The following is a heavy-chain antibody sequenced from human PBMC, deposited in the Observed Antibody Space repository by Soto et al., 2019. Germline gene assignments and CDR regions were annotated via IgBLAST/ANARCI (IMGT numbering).Heavy chain of an antibody. D-gene: IGHD3-22*01. V-gene: IGHV3-30*18. CDR2: ISYDGSNK. Sequence: QVQLVESGGGVVQPGRSLRLSCAASGFTFSSYGMHWVRQAPGKGLEWVAVISYDGSNKYYADSVKGRFTTSRDNSKNTLYLQMNSLRAEDTAVSYCAKTLGSGYYFNAEYFQHWGQGTLVTVSS. CDR1: GFTFSSYG. CDR3: AKTLGSGYYFNAEYFQH. J-gene: IGHJ1*01.